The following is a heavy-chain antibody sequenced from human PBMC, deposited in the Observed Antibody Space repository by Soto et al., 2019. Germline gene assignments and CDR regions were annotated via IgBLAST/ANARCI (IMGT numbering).Heavy chain of an antibody. CDR2: ISADGSAA. CDR1: QFVFSNSW. J-gene: IGHJ3*01. CDR3: ARAYKWRQMPLNVFDL. D-gene: IGHD1-1*01. V-gene: IGHV3-74*01. Sequence: QPGGSLRLSCAASQFVFSNSWMHWVRQVPGKGLIWVSRISADGSAATYTDSVKGRFTISRDNTRNTLYLDMNSLRVDDTAIYYCARAYKWRQMPLNVFDLWGQGTMVTVSS.